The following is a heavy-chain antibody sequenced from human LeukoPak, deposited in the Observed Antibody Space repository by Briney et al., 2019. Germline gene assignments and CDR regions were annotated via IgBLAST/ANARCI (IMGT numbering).Heavy chain of an antibody. J-gene: IGHJ2*01. CDR2: IIPILGIA. D-gene: IGHD5-24*01. Sequence: ASVKVSCKASGGTFSSYAISWVRQAPGQGLEWMGRIIPILGIANYAQNFQGRVTITADKSTNTAYMELSSLRSEDTAVYYCARSSRDGYNYWYFDLWGRGTLVTVPS. CDR3: ARSSRDGYNYWYFDL. V-gene: IGHV1-69*04. CDR1: GGTFSSYA.